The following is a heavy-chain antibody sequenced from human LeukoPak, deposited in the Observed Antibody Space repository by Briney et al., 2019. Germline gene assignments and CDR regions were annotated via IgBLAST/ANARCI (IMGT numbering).Heavy chain of an antibody. Sequence: GGSLRFSCAASGFIFSSYAMSWVRQAPGKGLEWVSAISGSGGSTYYADSVKGRFTISRDNSKNTLYLQMNSLRAEDTAVYYCAKDPPYSSGWYDYWGQGTLVTVSS. CDR1: GFIFSSYA. CDR3: AKDPPYSSGWYDY. J-gene: IGHJ4*02. D-gene: IGHD6-19*01. V-gene: IGHV3-23*01. CDR2: ISGSGGST.